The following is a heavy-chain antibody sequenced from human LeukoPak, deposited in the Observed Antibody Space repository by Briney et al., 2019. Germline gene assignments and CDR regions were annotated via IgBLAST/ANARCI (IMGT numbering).Heavy chain of an antibody. V-gene: IGHV3-23*01. Sequence: GGSLRLSCAASGFTFSSYAMSWVRQAPGKGLEWVSAISGSGGNTYYADSVKGRFTISRDNSKNTLYLQMNSLRAEDTAVYYCAKGFIPAVISVYYYYYGMDVWGKGTTVTVSS. CDR1: GFTFSSYA. D-gene: IGHD2-2*01. CDR3: AKGFIPAVISVYYYYYGMDV. CDR2: ISGSGGNT. J-gene: IGHJ6*04.